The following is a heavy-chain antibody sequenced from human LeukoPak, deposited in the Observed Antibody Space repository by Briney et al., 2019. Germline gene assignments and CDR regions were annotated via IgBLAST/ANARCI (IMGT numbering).Heavy chain of an antibody. CDR3: AGSYYGDNSNFDY. J-gene: IGHJ4*02. CDR1: GFTFSTYS. D-gene: IGHD4-23*01. CDR2: ISSRSNYI. V-gene: IGHV3-21*01. Sequence: GGSLRLSCAASGFTFSTYSMNWVRQAPGKGLEWVSSISSRSNYIYYADSVKGRFTISRDNAKNSLYLQMNSLRAEDTAVYYCAGSYYGDNSNFDYWGQGTLVTVSS.